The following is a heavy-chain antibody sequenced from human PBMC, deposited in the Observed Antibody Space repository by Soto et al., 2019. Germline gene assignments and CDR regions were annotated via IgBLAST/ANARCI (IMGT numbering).Heavy chain of an antibody. CDR2: IYWDDDK. CDR1: GFSVSYSGAG. D-gene: IGHD2-21*02. Sequence: QITLKESGPTLVKPTQTLTLTCTVSGFSVSYSGAGVGWIRQHRGKALEWLALIYWDDDKRYSLSLKSRHTITTNTSKNQIVLTLTNMAPVDTATDYCAHIDPQIVTAGGHEGFDCWGRGNLGTVSS. J-gene: IGHJ4*02. CDR3: AHIDPQIVTAGGHEGFDC. V-gene: IGHV2-5*02.